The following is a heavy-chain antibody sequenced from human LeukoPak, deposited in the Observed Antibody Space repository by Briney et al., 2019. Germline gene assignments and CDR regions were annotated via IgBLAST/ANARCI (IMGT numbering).Heavy chain of an antibody. CDR3: ARVLVRGVIHYYYYGMDV. Sequence: PGGSLRLSCAATGFTFSSYSMNWVRQAPGKGLEWVSYISSSSSTIYYADSVKGRFTISRDNAKNSLYLQMNSLRAEHTAVYYCARVLVRGVIHYYYYGMDVWGQGATVTVSS. CDR2: ISSSSSTI. D-gene: IGHD3-10*01. J-gene: IGHJ6*02. CDR1: GFTFSSYS. V-gene: IGHV3-48*01.